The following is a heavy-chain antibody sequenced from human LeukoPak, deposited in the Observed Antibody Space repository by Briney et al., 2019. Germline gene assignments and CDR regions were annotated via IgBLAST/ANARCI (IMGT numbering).Heavy chain of an antibody. CDR2: VDPEDGET. V-gene: IGHV1-69-2*01. J-gene: IGHJ4*02. D-gene: IGHD6-19*01. CDR1: GYTFTDYY. CDR3: ATDPHIAVAGTYVDY. Sequence: WASVKVSCKVSGYTFTDYYMHWVQQAPGKGLEWMGLVDPEDGETIYAEKFQGRVTITADTSTDTAYMELSSLRSEDTAVYYCATDPHIAVAGTYVDYWGQGTLVTVSS.